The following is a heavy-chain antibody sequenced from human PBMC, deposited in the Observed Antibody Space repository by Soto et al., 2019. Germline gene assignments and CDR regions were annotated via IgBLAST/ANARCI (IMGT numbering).Heavy chain of an antibody. CDR1: GGSFSGYY. CDR2: IFYLGSS. V-gene: IGHV4-34*12. D-gene: IGHD3-3*02. CDR3: ARHSLALRKNNWFDP. Sequence: SETLCLTCAVDGGSFSGYYWGWVRKPPGKGLEWIGSIFYLGSSYYNPSLKSRVTMSVDTSKNQFSLRLRSVTAADTALYFCARHSLALRKNNWFDPWGQGIMVTVSS. J-gene: IGHJ5*02.